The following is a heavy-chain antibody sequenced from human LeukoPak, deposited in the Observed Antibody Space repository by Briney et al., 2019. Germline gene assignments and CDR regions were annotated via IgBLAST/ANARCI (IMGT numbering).Heavy chain of an antibody. CDR1: GDSISSSSYY. Sequence: PSETLSLACTVSGDSISSSSYYWGWIRQPPGKGLEWIGSIYYSGSTYYNPSLKSRVTISVDTSKNQFSLKLSSVTAADTAVYYCAKAILFFDYWGQGTLVTVSS. CDR2: IYYSGST. D-gene: IGHD2-21*01. CDR3: AKAILFFDY. V-gene: IGHV4-39*01. J-gene: IGHJ4*02.